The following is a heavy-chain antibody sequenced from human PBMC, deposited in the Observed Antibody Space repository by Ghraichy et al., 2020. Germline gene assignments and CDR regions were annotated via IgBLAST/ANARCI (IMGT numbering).Heavy chain of an antibody. Sequence: GESLNISCAASGFPFNTYAMNWVRKAPGKGLEWVAMLGGSAGETDYADSVRGRFTISRDTSRNRLYLQMNTLTAGDTALYYCARVSRGSYPNPIDYWGQGTLVTVSS. V-gene: IGHV3-23*01. CDR2: LGGSAGET. CDR1: GFPFNTYA. D-gene: IGHD1-26*01. J-gene: IGHJ4*02. CDR3: ARVSRGSYPNPIDY.